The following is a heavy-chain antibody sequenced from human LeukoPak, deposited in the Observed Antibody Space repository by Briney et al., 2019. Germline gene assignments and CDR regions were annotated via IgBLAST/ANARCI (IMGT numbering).Heavy chain of an antibody. CDR2: INPDGSEQ. CDR3: ARGGVSRAAFDL. CDR1: GFTFSSYF. Sequence: PGGSLRLSCAASGFTFSSYFMNWVRQTPEKGLEWVANINPDGSEQQYVDSARGQFSSSRDNAKNSLYLQMNSLRAEDTAVYYCARGGVSRAAFDLWGQGTMVTVSS. J-gene: IGHJ3*01. V-gene: IGHV3-7*05. D-gene: IGHD3-16*01.